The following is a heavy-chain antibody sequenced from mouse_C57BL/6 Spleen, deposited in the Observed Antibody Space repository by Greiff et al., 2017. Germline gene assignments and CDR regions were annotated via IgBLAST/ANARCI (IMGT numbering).Heavy chain of an antibody. J-gene: IGHJ4*01. CDR3: ARWGGCYDYDGTVKNAMDY. D-gene: IGHD2-4*01. CDR1: GYAFTNYL. CDR2: INPGSGGT. V-gene: IGHV1-54*01. Sequence: VQLQQSGAELVRPGTSVKVSCKASGYAFTNYLIEWVKQRPGQGLEWIGVINPGSGGTNYNEKFKGKATLTADKSSSTAYMELRSLTSEDSAVXFCARWGGCYDYDGTVKNAMDYWGQGTSVTVSS.